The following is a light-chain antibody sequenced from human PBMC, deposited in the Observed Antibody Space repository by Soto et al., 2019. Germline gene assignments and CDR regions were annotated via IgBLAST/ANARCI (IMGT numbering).Light chain of an antibody. CDR1: QSISSW. V-gene: IGKV1-5*03. Sequence: DIQMTQSPSTLAASVVDGVTITCRASQSISSWLAWYQQKPGKAPKLLIYKASSLESGVPSRFSGSGSGTEFTLTISSLQPDDFATYYCQQYNTYSTFGQGTKV. CDR2: KAS. CDR3: QQYNTYST. J-gene: IGKJ1*01.